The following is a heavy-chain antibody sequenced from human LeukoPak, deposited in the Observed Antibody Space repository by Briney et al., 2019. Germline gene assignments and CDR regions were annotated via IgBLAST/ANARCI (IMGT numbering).Heavy chain of an antibody. V-gene: IGHV1-2*02. CDR1: GYTFTGYY. J-gene: IGHJ5*02. CDR2: INPNSGGT. Sequence: ASVKVSCKASGYTFTGYYVYWVRRAPGQGLEWMGWINPNSGGTNFAQKFQGRVTMTRDTSISTAYMELSRLRSDDTAVYYCARGTPYGSGSYYWSWGQGTLVTVSS. D-gene: IGHD3-10*01. CDR3: ARGTPYGSGSYYWS.